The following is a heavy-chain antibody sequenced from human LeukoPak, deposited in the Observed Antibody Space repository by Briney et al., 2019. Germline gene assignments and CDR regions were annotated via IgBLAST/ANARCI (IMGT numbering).Heavy chain of an antibody. J-gene: IGHJ4*02. CDR1: GYMFSDYY. CDR3: ARVRYNACDY. Sequence: APVTVSCKTSGYMFSDYYMHWVRQAPGQGLEWMGWLRGDTGDTDSPQKFKGRVTMTRDTATNTAYMQLSRLTYDDTAIYFCARVRYNACDYWGQGTLVTVSS. V-gene: IGHV1-2*02. CDR2: LRGDTGDT. D-gene: IGHD1-1*01.